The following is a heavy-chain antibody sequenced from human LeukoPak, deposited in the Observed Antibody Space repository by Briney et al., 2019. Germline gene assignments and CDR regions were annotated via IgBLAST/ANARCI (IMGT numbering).Heavy chain of an antibody. CDR1: GGSIRTYY. CDR3: ARAPFYGSNSRGSFDP. Sequence: SETLSLTCTVSGGSIRTYYWSWIRQPPGKGLQWIGYIYYSGSTNYSPSLKSRVTISVDTSKNQFSLKLSPVTAADTAVYYCARAPFYGSNSRGSFDPWGQGTLVTVSS. V-gene: IGHV4-59*08. D-gene: IGHD3-10*01. CDR2: IYYSGST. J-gene: IGHJ5*02.